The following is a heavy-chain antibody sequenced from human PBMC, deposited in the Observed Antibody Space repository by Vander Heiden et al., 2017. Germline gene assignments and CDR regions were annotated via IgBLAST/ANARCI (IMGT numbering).Heavy chain of an antibody. CDR1: GFTFSSYA. J-gene: IGHJ4*02. Sequence: EVQLLESGGGLVQPGGSLRLSCAASGFTFSSYAMSWVRQAPGKGLEWVSAISGSGGSTYYADSVKGRFTISRDNSKNTLYLQMNSLRAEDTAVYYCAKDYDYVWGSYRYSPFDYWGQGTLVTVSS. CDR3: AKDYDYVWGSYRYSPFDY. V-gene: IGHV3-23*01. D-gene: IGHD3-16*02. CDR2: ISGSGGST.